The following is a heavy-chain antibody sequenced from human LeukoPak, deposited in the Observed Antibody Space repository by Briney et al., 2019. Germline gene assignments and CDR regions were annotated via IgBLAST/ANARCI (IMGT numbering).Heavy chain of an antibody. Sequence: SETLSLTCTVSGGSISSYYWSWIRQPAGKGLEWIGRIYTSGSTNYNPSLKSRVTMSVDTSKNQFSLKLSSVTAADTAVYYCARDGPEDFDWLLSSPKNPYTRTNWFDPWGQGTLVTVSS. CDR1: GGSISSYY. CDR2: IYTSGST. V-gene: IGHV4-4*07. D-gene: IGHD3-9*01. J-gene: IGHJ5*02. CDR3: ARDGPEDFDWLLSSPKNPYTRTNWFDP.